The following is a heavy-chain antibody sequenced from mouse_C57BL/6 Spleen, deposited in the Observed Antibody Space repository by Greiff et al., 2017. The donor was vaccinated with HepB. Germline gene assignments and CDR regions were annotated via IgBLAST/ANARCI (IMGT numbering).Heavy chain of an antibody. CDR3: ARGGTTVVEGFDY. CDR2: INPGSGGT. CDR1: GYAFTNYL. D-gene: IGHD1-1*01. V-gene: IGHV1-54*01. J-gene: IGHJ2*01. Sequence: QVQLQQSGAELVRPGTSVKVSCKASGYAFTNYLIEWVKQRPGQGLEWIGVINPGSGGTNYNEKFKGKATLTADKSSSTAYMQLSSLTSEDSAVYFCARGGTTVVEGFDYWGQGTTLTVSS.